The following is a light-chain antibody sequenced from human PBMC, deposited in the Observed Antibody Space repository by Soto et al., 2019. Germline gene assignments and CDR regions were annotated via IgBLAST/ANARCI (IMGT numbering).Light chain of an antibody. CDR1: QGIRND. V-gene: IGKV1-5*03. CDR3: QQYNSYSPRT. CDR2: KAS. Sequence: DIQMTQSPSSLSASVGDRVTITCRSSQGIRNDLGWYQEKPGKAPKLLIYKASSLESGVPSRFSGSGSGTEFTLTISSLQPDDFATYYCQQYNSYSPRTFGQGTKVDIK. J-gene: IGKJ1*01.